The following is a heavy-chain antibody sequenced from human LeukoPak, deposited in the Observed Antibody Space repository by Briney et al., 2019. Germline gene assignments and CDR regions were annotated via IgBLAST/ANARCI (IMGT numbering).Heavy chain of an antibody. Sequence: GASVKVSCKASGYTFNNNGITWVRQAPGQGLEWMGWISANNINTNYALKVEGRVTMTADTSTNTAYMELRSLRSDDTAVYYCAREYRYCSAGSCTEPRDGFDIWGQGTMVTVSS. V-gene: IGHV1-18*01. J-gene: IGHJ3*02. CDR1: GYTFNNNG. CDR3: AREYRYCSAGSCTEPRDGFDI. D-gene: IGHD2-15*01. CDR2: ISANNINT.